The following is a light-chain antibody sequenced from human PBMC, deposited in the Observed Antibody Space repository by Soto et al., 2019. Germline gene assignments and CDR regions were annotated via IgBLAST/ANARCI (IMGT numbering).Light chain of an antibody. J-gene: IGKJ1*01. CDR2: KAS. CDR1: QTFSSW. Sequence: DIQLTQSPSTLSASLGDRVTITCRASQTFSSWLAWYQQKPGKAPKLLIYKASTLKSGVPSRFSGSGSGTEFTLTISSLQPDDFTTYYCQHYNSYSEAFGQGTKADI. CDR3: QHYNSYSEA. V-gene: IGKV1-5*03.